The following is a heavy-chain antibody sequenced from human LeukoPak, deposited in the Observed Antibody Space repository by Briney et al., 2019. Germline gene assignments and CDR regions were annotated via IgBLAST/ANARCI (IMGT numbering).Heavy chain of an antibody. CDR1: DYTFTTYG. Sequence: SVKVSCTASDYTFTTYGISSGRQAPRQGLGCWGWMNAYNGNTKKTNKLQGRVTMTTDTSTSTAYIELRSLRADDTAVYYCAGGMGQLWFLCKAFDIWGQGTMVTVSS. V-gene: IGHV1-18*01. CDR2: MNAYNGNT. CDR3: AGGMGQLWFLCKAFDI. J-gene: IGHJ3*02. D-gene: IGHD5-18*01.